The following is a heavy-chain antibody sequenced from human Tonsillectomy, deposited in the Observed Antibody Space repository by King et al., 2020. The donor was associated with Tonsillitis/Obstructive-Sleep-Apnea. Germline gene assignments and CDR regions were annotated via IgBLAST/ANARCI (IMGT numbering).Heavy chain of an antibody. CDR1: GFTFSDYY. J-gene: IGHJ3*02. D-gene: IGHD3-22*01. Sequence: QLVQSGGGLVKPGGSLRLSCAASGFTFSDYYMSWIRQAPGKGLEWVSYISSSSSYTNYADSVKGRFTISRDNAKNSLYLQMNSLRAEDTAVYYCARQLNYYDSSGYSKGVGAFDIWGQGTMVTVSS. V-gene: IGHV3-11*06. CDR3: ARQLNYYDSSGYSKGVGAFDI. CDR2: ISSSSSYT.